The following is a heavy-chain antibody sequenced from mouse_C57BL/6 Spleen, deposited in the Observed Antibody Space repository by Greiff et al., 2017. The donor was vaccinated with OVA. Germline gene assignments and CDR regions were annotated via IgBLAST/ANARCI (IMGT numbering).Heavy chain of an antibody. V-gene: IGHV1-80*01. Sequence: VQLQQSGAELVKPGASVKISCKASGYAFSSYWMNWVKQRPGKGLEWIGQIYPGDGDTNYNGKFKGKATLTADKSSSTAYMQLSSLTSEDSAVYFCARQLRLRSWFAYWGQGTLVTVSA. CDR3: ARQLRLRSWFAY. J-gene: IGHJ3*01. CDR1: GYAFSSYW. CDR2: IYPGDGDT. D-gene: IGHD3-2*02.